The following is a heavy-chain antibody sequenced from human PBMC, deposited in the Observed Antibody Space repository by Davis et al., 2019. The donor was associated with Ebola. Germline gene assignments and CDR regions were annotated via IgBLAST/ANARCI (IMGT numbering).Heavy chain of an antibody. Sequence: GESLKISCAASGFTFSDYYMSWIRQAPGKGLEWVSYISSSGSTIYYADSVKGRFTISRDNAKNSLYLQMNSLRAEDTAVYYCAREISLRGYDYNWFDPWGQGTLVTVSS. D-gene: IGHD5-12*01. CDR3: AREISLRGYDYNWFDP. CDR1: GFTFSDYY. J-gene: IGHJ5*02. CDR2: ISSSGSTI. V-gene: IGHV3-11*01.